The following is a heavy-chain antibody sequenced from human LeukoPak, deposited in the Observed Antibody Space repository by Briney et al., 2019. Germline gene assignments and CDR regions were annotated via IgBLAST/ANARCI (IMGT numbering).Heavy chain of an antibody. J-gene: IGHJ6*03. CDR2: INPSGGST. CDR3: ARGGFVVVPAASSLSYMDV. V-gene: IGHV1-46*01. Sequence: ASVKVSCKASGYTFTSYYMHWVRQAPGQGLEWMGIINPSGGSTSYAQKFQGRVTMTRDTSISTAYMELSRLRSDDTAVCYCARGGFVVVPAASSLSYMDVWGKGTTVTVSS. CDR1: GYTFTSYY. D-gene: IGHD2-2*01.